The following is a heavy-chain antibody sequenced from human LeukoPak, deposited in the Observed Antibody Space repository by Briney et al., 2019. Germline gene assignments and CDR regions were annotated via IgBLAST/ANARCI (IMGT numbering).Heavy chain of an antibody. V-gene: IGHV3-23*01. J-gene: IGHJ5*02. D-gene: IGHD6-19*01. CDR3: ARSSGWYGWFDP. CDR1: GFTFSSYA. CDR2: ISGSGGST. Sequence: GGSLRLSCAASGFTFSSYAMHWVRQAPGKGLEWVSAISGSGGSTYYADSVKGRFTISRDNSKNTLYLQMNSLRAEDTAVYYCARSSGWYGWFDPWGQGTLVTVSS.